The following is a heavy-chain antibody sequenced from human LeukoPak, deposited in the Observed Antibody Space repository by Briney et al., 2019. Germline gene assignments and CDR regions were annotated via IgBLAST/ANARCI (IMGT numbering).Heavy chain of an antibody. J-gene: IGHJ5*02. Sequence: PSETLPLTCTVLGGPINGYYWSWIRQPPGKGLERIGYIYYSGNTNYNPSLKSRVSISVDTSKNQFSLNLSSVTAADTAVYYCARLHFAAAEEFDPWGQGTLVTVSS. V-gene: IGHV4-59*08. CDR3: ARLHFAAAEEFDP. CDR1: GGPINGYY. D-gene: IGHD6-13*01. CDR2: IYYSGNT.